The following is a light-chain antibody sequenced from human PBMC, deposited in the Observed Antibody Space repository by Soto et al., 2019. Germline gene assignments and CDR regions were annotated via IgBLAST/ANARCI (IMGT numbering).Light chain of an antibody. Sequence: QSALTQPASVSGSPGQSITISCTGTSSDVGGYNYVSWYQHHPGKAPKLMIFDVSNRPSGVSNRFSGSKSGNTASLTISGLQPEDEAFYYCSSYTTSNICQIVFGTGTKVTVL. CDR1: SSDVGGYNY. CDR2: DVS. CDR3: SSYTTSNICQIV. J-gene: IGLJ1*01. V-gene: IGLV2-14*03.